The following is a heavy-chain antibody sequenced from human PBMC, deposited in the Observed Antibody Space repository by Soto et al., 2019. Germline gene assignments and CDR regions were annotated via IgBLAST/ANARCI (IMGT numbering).Heavy chain of an antibody. CDR1: GFTFSSYA. J-gene: IGHJ4*02. CDR3: AKDLGGTMIVVVISGYFDY. D-gene: IGHD3-22*01. CDR2: ISGSGGST. Sequence: GGSLRLSCAASGFTFSSYAMSWVRQAPGKGLEWVSAISGSGGSTYYADSVKGRFTISRDNSKNTLYLQMNSLRAEDTAVYYCAKDLGGTMIVVVISGYFDYWGQGTLVTVSS. V-gene: IGHV3-23*01.